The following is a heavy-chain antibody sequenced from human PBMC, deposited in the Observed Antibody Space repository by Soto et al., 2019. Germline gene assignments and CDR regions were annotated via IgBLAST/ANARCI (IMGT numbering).Heavy chain of an antibody. CDR3: AKDRHPDGIWTFDS. V-gene: IGHV3-7*03. CDR1: GFTFSSYW. Sequence: LRLSCAASGFTFSSYWMSWVRQAPGKGLEWVAFIKGDGSEKHYVDSVKGRFTISRDNAQNSVFLQMNSMRDEDTAVYYCAKDRHPDGIWTFDSWGPGTLVTVSS. CDR2: IKGDGSEK. J-gene: IGHJ4*02. D-gene: IGHD3-9*01.